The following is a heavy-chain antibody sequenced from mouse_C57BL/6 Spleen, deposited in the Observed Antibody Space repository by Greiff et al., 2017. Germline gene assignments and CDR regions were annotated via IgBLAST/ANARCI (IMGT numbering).Heavy chain of an antibody. V-gene: IGHV14-4*01. D-gene: IGHD1-1*01. J-gene: IGHJ2*01. CDR2: IDPENGDT. CDR1: GFNIKDDY. Sequence: VQLQQSGAELVRPGASVKLSCTASGFNIKDDYMHWVKQRPEQGLEWIGWIDPENGDTEYASKFQGKATITADTSSNTAYLQLSSLTSEDTAVYYCTTGVFITTPYYWGQGTTLTVSS. CDR3: TTGVFITTPYY.